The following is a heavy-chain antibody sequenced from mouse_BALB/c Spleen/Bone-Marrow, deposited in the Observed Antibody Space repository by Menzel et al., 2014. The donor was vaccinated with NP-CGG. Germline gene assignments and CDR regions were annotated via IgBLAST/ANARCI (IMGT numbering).Heavy chain of an antibody. CDR2: ISTYYGDA. CDR1: GYTFTDYA. CDR3: AREGGNFPWFAY. J-gene: IGHJ3*01. V-gene: IGHV1S137*01. D-gene: IGHD2-1*01. Sequence: VKLMESGAELVRPGVSVKISCKGSGYTFTDYAMHWVKQSHAKSLEWIGVISTYYGDASYNQKLKGKATMTVDKSSSTAYMELARLTSEDSVIYYCAREGGNFPWFAYWGQGTLVTVSA.